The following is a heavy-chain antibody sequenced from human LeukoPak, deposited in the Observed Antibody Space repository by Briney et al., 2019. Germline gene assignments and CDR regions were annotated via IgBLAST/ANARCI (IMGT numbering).Heavy chain of an antibody. CDR3: ARGPQVVPAAISGYFDY. Sequence: PRRSLRLPCADSGFTFSSYAMHWVRQAPGKALEWVAVISYDGSNKYYTDSVKGRFTISRDNSKNTLYLQMTSLRAEDTAVYYCARGPQVVPAAISGYFDYWGQGTLVTVSS. D-gene: IGHD2-2*02. V-gene: IGHV3-30*10. J-gene: IGHJ4*02. CDR1: GFTFSSYA. CDR2: ISYDGSNK.